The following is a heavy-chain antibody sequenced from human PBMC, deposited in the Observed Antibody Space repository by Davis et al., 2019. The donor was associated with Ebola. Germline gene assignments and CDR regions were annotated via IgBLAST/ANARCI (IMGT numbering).Heavy chain of an antibody. V-gene: IGHV3-48*02. CDR3: ARWSILGQ. CDR1: GITFSRYS. Sequence: GESLKISCAASGITFSRYSMNWVRQAPGKGLAWVAFISSGSFTIHYADSVKGRFTISRDNAKNSLFLQMNSLRDEYTAGYYCARWSILGQWGQGTLVTVSS. D-gene: IGHD3-3*01. CDR2: ISSGSFTI. J-gene: IGHJ4*02.